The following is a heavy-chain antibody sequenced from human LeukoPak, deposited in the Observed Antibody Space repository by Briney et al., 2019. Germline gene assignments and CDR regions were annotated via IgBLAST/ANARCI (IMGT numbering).Heavy chain of an antibody. CDR1: GYTLTGYY. Sequence: ASVKVSCKASGYTLTGYYMHWVRQAPGQGLEWMGWINPNSGGTNYAQKFQGRVTMTRDTSISTAYMELSRLRSDDTAVYYCARVKITMIVVVITEDYYYGMDVWGQGTTVTVSS. D-gene: IGHD3-22*01. J-gene: IGHJ6*02. CDR3: ARVKITMIVVVITEDYYYGMDV. V-gene: IGHV1-2*02. CDR2: INPNSGGT.